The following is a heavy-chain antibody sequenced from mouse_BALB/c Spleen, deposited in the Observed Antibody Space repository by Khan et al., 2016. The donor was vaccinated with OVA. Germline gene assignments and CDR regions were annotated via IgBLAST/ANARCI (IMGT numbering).Heavy chain of an antibody. CDR3: ATLYGNEPY. Sequence: QVQLKQSGPGLVAPSQSLSITCTVSGFSLTNYGVHWLRQPPGKGLEWMGVIWAGGSTNYNSAIMSRLSISTDNSTGQAFLKMHSLQTDDTAMYYCATLYGNEPYWGQGTLVTVSA. V-gene: IGHV2-9*02. D-gene: IGHD2-1*01. J-gene: IGHJ3*01. CDR1: GFSLTNYG. CDR2: IWAGGST.